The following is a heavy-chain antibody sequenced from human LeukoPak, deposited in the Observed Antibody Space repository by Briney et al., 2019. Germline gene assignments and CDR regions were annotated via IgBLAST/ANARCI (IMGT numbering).Heavy chain of an antibody. CDR1: GFSLSTYG. CDR2: ISYDGSKQ. J-gene: IGHJ4*02. CDR3: ARGTTYYFDY. D-gene: IGHD1-7*01. Sequence: PGGSLRLSCAASGFSLSTYGVHWVRQAPGKGLEWVAVISYDGSKQYYADSVKGRFTISRDNSKNTLYLQMNSLRAEDTAVFYCARGTTYYFDYWGQGTLVTVSS. V-gene: IGHV3-30*03.